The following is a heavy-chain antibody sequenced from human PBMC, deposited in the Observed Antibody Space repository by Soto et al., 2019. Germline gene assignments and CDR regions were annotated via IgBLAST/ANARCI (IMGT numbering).Heavy chain of an antibody. CDR2: ISGGGDAT. CDR1: GFTFISYA. CDR3: ARKVPGTTTRPDYWYFDP. D-gene: IGHD4-17*01. Sequence: EVQLLESGGGLVQPGGSPRLSCAASGFTFISYAMNWVRQAPGKGLQWVSAISGGGDATFYADSVKGRFTISRDKSRNTVTLQMNGLGAAGTAVYYCARKVPGTTTRPDYWYFDPWGRGNVVTVSS. V-gene: IGHV3-23*01. J-gene: IGHJ2*01.